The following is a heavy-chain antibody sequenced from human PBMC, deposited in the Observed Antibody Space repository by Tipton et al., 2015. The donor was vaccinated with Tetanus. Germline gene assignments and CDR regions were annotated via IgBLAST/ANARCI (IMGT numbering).Heavy chain of an antibody. CDR1: GGSISSYY. D-gene: IGHD1-14*01. CDR3: ARGTGDY. J-gene: IGHJ4*02. CDR2: IYYSGRT. Sequence: LRLSCTVSGGSISSYYWSWIRQPPGKGLEWIGYIYYSGRTNYNPSLKSRVTISVDTSKNQFSLKLSSVTAADTAVYYCARGTGDYWGQGSLVTVSS. V-gene: IGHV4-59*01.